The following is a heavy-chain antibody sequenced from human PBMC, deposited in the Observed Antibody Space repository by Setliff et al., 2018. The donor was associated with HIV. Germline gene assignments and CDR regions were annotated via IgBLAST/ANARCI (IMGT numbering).Heavy chain of an antibody. D-gene: IGHD3-16*01. Sequence: HPGGSLRLSCAASGFTFNTYAMSWVRQAPGKGLEWVSTISKSGDSTYYADSVKGRFTISRDNSKNTLYLQMNSLRAEDTAVYFCAKDDYGWGNPFDYWGQGTLVTVSS. J-gene: IGHJ4*02. CDR2: ISKSGDST. V-gene: IGHV3-23*01. CDR1: GFTFNTYA. CDR3: AKDDYGWGNPFDY.